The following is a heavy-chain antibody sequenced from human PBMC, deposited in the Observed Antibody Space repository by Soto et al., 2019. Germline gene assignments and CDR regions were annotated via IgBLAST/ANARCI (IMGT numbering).Heavy chain of an antibody. V-gene: IGHV1-3*01. CDR1: GYTFTSYA. Sequence: GASVKVSCKASGYTFTSYAMHWVRQAPGQRLEWMGWINAGNGNTKYSQKFQGRVTITRDTSASTAYMELSSLRSEDTAVYYCASSRSSGWSVGYGMDVWGQGTTVNVSS. J-gene: IGHJ6*02. D-gene: IGHD6-19*01. CDR2: INAGNGNT. CDR3: ASSRSSGWSVGYGMDV.